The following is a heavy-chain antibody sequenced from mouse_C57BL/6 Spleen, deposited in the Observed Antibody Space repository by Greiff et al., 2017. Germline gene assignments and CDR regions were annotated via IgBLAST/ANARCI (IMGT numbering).Heavy chain of an antibody. CDR3: ASHYGNYEDWYFDV. V-gene: IGHV4-1*01. CDR2: INPDSSTI. D-gene: IGHD2-1*01. Sequence: PAAAVDFSRYWMSWVRRAPGKGLEWIGEINPDSSTINYAPSLKDKFIISRDNAKNTLYLQMSKVRSEDTALYYCASHYGNYEDWYFDVWGTGTTVTVSS. J-gene: IGHJ1*03. CDR1: AVDFSRYW.